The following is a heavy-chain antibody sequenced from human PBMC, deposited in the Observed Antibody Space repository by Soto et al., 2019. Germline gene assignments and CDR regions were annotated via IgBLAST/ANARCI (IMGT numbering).Heavy chain of an antibody. Sequence: QVQLVQSGPEVKKPGASVKVSCKTSGYTFTSYGISWVRQAPGQGLEWMGWISTDKGKTNYAQMFQGRVTMTTDTSTTTAYMELRSLRSDDTAVYYCATRSRAFDYWGQGTLVTVSS. CDR2: ISTDKGKT. CDR3: ATRSRAFDY. J-gene: IGHJ4*02. V-gene: IGHV1-18*01. CDR1: GYTFTSYG.